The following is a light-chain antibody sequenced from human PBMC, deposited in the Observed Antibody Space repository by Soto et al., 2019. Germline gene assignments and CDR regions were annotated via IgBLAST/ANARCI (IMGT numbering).Light chain of an antibody. V-gene: IGLV2-23*01. CDR3: CSYAGDSADVV. CDR2: EGN. Sequence: QSALTQPASVSGSPGQSITISCTGTSSDVGSYKLVSWYQQHPDKAPKLIIYEGNKRPSGVSNRFSGSKSGDTASLTISGLQAEDEADYYCCSYAGDSADVVFGGGTQLTVL. CDR1: SSDVGSYKL. J-gene: IGLJ2*01.